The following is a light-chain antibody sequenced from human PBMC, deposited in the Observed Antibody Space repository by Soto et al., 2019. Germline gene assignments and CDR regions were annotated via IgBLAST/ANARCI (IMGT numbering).Light chain of an antibody. J-gene: IGKJ1*01. Sequence: DIQMTQSPSTLSASVGDRVTITCRASQSISTWLAWYQQKPGKAPKLLIYKASNLQSGIPSRFSGTGSGTEFTLTISSRQPDDFATYYCQQYNDYVATFGQGTKVEIK. CDR3: QQYNDYVAT. V-gene: IGKV1-5*03. CDR1: QSISTW. CDR2: KAS.